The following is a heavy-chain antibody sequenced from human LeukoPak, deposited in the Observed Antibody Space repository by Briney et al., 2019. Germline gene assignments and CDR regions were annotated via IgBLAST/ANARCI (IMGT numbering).Heavy chain of an antibody. J-gene: IGHJ4*02. CDR1: GFTFSSYS. CDR2: ISSSSSYI. Sequence: PGGSLRLSCAASGFTFSSYSMNWVRQAPGKRLEWVSSISSSSSYIYYADSVKGRFTISRDNAKNSLYLQMNSLRAEDTAVYYCAKDGTKTVDTAMVKYYFDYWGQGTLVTVSS. CDR3: AKDGTKTVDTAMVKYYFDY. D-gene: IGHD5-18*01. V-gene: IGHV3-21*04.